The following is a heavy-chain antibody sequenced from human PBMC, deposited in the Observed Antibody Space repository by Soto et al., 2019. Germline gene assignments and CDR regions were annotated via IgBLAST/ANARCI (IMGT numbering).Heavy chain of an antibody. V-gene: IGHV3-74*01. CDR3: ARDRSGALYYYYYGMDV. CDR2: INSDGSST. J-gene: IGHJ6*02. CDR1: GFTFSSYW. Sequence: GGSLRLSCAASGFTFSSYWMHWVRQAPGKGLVWVSRINSDGSSTSYADSVKGRFTISRDNAKNTLYLQMNSLRAEDTAVYYCARDRSGALYYYYYGMDVWGQGTTVTVSS.